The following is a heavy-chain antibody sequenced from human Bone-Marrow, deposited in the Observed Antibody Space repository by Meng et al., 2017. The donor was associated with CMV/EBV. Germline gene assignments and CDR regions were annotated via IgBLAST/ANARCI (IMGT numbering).Heavy chain of an antibody. Sequence: GGSLRLSCEVSGFSLSNYSMNWVRQAPGKGLEWVSVIYSGGSTYYADSVKGRFTISRDNSKNTLYLQMNSLRAEDTAVYYCARENLRSLDVWGQGTTVTVSS. V-gene: IGHV3-53*01. D-gene: IGHD3-3*01. CDR1: GFSLSNYS. J-gene: IGHJ6*02. CDR3: ARENLRSLDV. CDR2: IYSGGST.